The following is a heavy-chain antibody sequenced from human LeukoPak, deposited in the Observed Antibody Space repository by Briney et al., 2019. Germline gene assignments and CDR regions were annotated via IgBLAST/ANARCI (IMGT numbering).Heavy chain of an antibody. J-gene: IGHJ5*02. Sequence: ASVKVSCKASGGTFSSYAISWARQAPGQGLEWMGGIIPIFGTANYAQEFQGRVTITTDESTSTAYMELSSLRSEDTAVYYCARDVYCTNPLCTYNWFDPWGQGTLVTVSS. D-gene: IGHD2-8*01. V-gene: IGHV1-69*05. CDR3: ARDVYCTNPLCTYNWFDP. CDR1: GGTFSSYA. CDR2: IIPIFGTA.